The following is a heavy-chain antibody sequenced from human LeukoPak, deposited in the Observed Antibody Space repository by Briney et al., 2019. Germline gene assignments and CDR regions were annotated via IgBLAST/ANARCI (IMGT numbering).Heavy chain of an antibody. J-gene: IGHJ6*03. Sequence: ASETLSLTCAVYGGSFSGYYWSWIRQPPGKGLEWIGEINHSGSTNYNPSLKSRVTISVDTSKNQFSLKLSSVTAADTAVYYCARDTTYCSSTSCYFGTDYYYYMDVWGKGTTVTVSS. CDR2: INHSGST. V-gene: IGHV4-34*01. CDR1: GGSFSGYY. D-gene: IGHD2-2*01. CDR3: ARDTTYCSSTSCYFGTDYYYYMDV.